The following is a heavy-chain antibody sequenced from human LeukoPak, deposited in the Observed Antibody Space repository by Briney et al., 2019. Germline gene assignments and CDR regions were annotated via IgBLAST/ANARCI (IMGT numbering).Heavy chain of an antibody. V-gene: IGHV4-31*03. CDR1: GGSISSGGYY. J-gene: IGHJ3*02. CDR2: IYYSGST. Sequence: PSETLSLTCTVSGGSISSGGYYWSWIRQHPGKGLEWIGYIYYSGSTYYNPSLKSRVTISVDRSKNQFSLKLSSVTAADTAVYYCARAVPANDAFDIWGQGTMVTVSS. CDR3: ARAVPANDAFDI. D-gene: IGHD1-1*01.